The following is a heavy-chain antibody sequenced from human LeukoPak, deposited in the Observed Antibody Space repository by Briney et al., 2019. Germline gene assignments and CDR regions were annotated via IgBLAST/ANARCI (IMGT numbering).Heavy chain of an antibody. CDR3: ARGIVLKLYAVLDS. J-gene: IGHJ4*02. CDR2: IYYSGST. CDR1: GGSISSYY. Sequence: SETLSLTCTVSGGSISSYYWSWIRQPPGKGLEWIGYIYYSGSTNYNPSLKSRVTISVDTSKNQFSLKLSSVTAADTAVYYCARGIVLKLYAVLDSWGQGTLVTVSS. V-gene: IGHV4-59*12. D-gene: IGHD2-8*01.